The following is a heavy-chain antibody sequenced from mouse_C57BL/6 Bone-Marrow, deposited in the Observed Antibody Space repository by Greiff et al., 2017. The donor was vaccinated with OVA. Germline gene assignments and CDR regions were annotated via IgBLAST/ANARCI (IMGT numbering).Heavy chain of an antibody. V-gene: IGHV5-6*01. CDR2: ISSGGSYT. J-gene: IGHJ4*01. CDR1: GFTFSSYG. D-gene: IGHD2-3*01. Sequence: EVNLVESGGDLVKPGGSLKLSCAASGFTFSSYGMSWVRQTPDKRLEWVATISSGGSYTYYPDSVKGRFTISRDNAKNTLYLQMSSLKSEDTAMYYCARMGTNAMDYWGQGTSVTVSS. CDR3: ARMGTNAMDY.